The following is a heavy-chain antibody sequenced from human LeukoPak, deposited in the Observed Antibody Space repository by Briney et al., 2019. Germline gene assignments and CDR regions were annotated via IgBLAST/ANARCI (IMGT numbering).Heavy chain of an antibody. Sequence: PGRSLRLSCAASGFTFDDYAMHWVRQAPGKGLEWVSGISWNSGSIGYADSVKGRFTISRDNAKNSLYLQMNSLRAEDTALYYCAKASLGGYGSGSYNTPIDYWGQGTLVTVSS. J-gene: IGHJ4*02. CDR2: ISWNSGSI. V-gene: IGHV3-9*01. CDR3: AKASLGGYGSGSYNTPIDY. D-gene: IGHD3-10*01. CDR1: GFTFDDYA.